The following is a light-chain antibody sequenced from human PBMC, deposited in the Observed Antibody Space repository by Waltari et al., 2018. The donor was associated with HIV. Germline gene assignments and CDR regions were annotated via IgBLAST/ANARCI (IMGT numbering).Light chain of an antibody. CDR2: EVT. J-gene: IGLJ2*01. Sequence: QSALTQPASVSGSPGQSLTIPCPGTGSAVGAYDYVSWYQQHPGKAPKLMISEVTNRPSGVSNRFSGSKSGNTASLTISGLQAEDEADYYCSSYSSSSTWIFGGGTKLTVL. CDR1: GSAVGAYDY. V-gene: IGLV2-14*01. CDR3: SSYSSSSTWI.